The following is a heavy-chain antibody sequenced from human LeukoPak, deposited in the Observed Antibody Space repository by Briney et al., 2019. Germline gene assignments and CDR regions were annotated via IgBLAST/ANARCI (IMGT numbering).Heavy chain of an antibody. J-gene: IGHJ5*02. D-gene: IGHD3-10*01. CDR2: IYHSGKT. V-gene: IGHV4-39*01. CDR1: SDPISTSSYY. Sequence: PSETLSLTCTVSSDPISTSSYYWGWIRQPPGKGLEWIGSIYHSGKTYHNPSLKSRVTISVDTPKNQFSLRLRSVTAADTAVYYCARLQVYYYGWFDPWGQGTLVTVSS. CDR3: ARLQVYYYGWFDP.